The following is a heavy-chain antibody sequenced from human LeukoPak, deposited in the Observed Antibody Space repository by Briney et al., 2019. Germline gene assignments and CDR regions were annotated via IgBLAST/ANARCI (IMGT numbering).Heavy chain of an antibody. V-gene: IGHV1-2*02. D-gene: IGHD2-2*01. CDR3: ARDPPRYQLLSSPLPFDH. J-gene: IGHJ4*02. Sequence: ASVKVSCKSSGYTFTGYYMHWVRQAPGQGLEWMGWINPNSGGTNYAQKFQGRVTMTRDTSISTAYMELSRLRSDDTAVYYCARDPPRYQLLSSPLPFDHWGQGTLVTVSS. CDR1: GYTFTGYY. CDR2: INPNSGGT.